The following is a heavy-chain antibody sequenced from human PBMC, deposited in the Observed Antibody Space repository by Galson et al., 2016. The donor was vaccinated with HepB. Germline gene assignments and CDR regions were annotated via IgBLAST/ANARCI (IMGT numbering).Heavy chain of an antibody. D-gene: IGHD2-21*01. CDR1: GGTFSSYA. V-gene: IGHV1-69*13. Sequence: SVKVSCKASGGTFSSYAISWVRQAPGQGLEWMGGIIPIFGTANYAQKFQGRVTITADESTSTAYMALSSLRSEDTAVYYCAREDGAYCGGDCYYYYGMDVWGQGTTVTVSS. CDR3: AREDGAYCGGDCYYYYGMDV. J-gene: IGHJ6*02. CDR2: IIPIFGTA.